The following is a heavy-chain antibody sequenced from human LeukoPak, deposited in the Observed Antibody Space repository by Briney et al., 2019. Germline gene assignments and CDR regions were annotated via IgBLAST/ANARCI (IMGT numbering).Heavy chain of an antibody. V-gene: IGHV3-30-3*01. CDR1: GFTFSSYP. D-gene: IGHD2-2*01. Sequence: GRSLRLSCAASGFTFSSYPMHWVRQAPGKGLEWVAVVSDDGNKKFDADFVKGRFTISRDNSKNTLYLQMNSLRGEGTAVYYCARGQLLLEGYFYYMDVWGEGTTVAVSS. CDR2: VSDDGNKK. J-gene: IGHJ6*03. CDR3: ARGQLLLEGYFYYMDV.